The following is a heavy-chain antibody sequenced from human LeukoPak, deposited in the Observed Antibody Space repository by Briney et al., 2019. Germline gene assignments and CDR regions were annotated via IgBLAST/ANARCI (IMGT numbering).Heavy chain of an antibody. D-gene: IGHD1-26*01. CDR2: INPSGGST. CDR3: ARCPQWECDAFDI. V-gene: IGHV1-46*01. Sequence: ASVKVSCKASGYTFTSYYMHWVRQAPGQGLEWMGIINPSGGSTSYAQKFQGRVTMTTDTSTSTAYMELRSLRSDDTAVYYCARCPQWECDAFDIWGQGTMVTVSS. J-gene: IGHJ3*02. CDR1: GYTFTSYY.